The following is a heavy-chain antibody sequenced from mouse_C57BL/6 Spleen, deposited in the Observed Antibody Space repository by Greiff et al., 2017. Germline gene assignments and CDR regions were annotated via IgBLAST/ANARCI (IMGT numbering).Heavy chain of an antibody. CDR1: GFTFSSYA. Sequence: EVQGVESGGGLVKPGGSLKLSCAASGFTFSSYAMSWVRQTPEKRLEWVATISDGGSYTYYPDNVKGRFTISRDNAKNNLYLQMSHLKSEDTAMYYCAREYYSNWLDYWGQGTSVTVSS. J-gene: IGHJ4*01. CDR3: AREYYSNWLDY. V-gene: IGHV5-4*01. CDR2: ISDGGSYT. D-gene: IGHD2-5*01.